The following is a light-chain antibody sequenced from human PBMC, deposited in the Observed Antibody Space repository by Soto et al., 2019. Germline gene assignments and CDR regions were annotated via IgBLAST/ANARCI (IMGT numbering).Light chain of an antibody. Sequence: DIVMTQSPDPLAVSLGERATINCKSSQSVLSSSNNKDYLAWYQQKPGQPPKLLIHWASTRESGVPDRFSGSGSGTDFTLTISSLQAEDVAIYYCQQYYSTPLTFGGGTKVEIK. CDR1: QSVLSSSNNKDY. J-gene: IGKJ4*01. CDR2: WAS. V-gene: IGKV4-1*01. CDR3: QQYYSTPLT.